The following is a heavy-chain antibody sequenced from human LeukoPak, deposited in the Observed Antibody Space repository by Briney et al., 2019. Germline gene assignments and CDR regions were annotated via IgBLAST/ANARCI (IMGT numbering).Heavy chain of an antibody. D-gene: IGHD2-15*01. J-gene: IGHJ5*02. Sequence: SETLSLTCTVSGVSISTYSWSWIRQPPGKGLEWIGYISYSGSTSYNPSLRSRVTISVDTSKNQFSLKLSSVTAADTAVYYCARDLWGYCSGGSCYPGWFDPWGQGTLVTVSS. CDR1: GVSISTYS. CDR2: ISYSGST. V-gene: IGHV4-59*01. CDR3: ARDLWGYCSGGSCYPGWFDP.